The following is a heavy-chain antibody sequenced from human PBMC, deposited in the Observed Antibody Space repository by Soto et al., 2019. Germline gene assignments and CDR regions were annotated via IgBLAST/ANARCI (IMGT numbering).Heavy chain of an antibody. CDR3: ARQAYFGSGTYYYDY. V-gene: IGHV5-51*01. CDR1: GYNFISYW. Sequence: GESLKISCKASGYNFISYWIAWVRQMPGKGLEWMGIIYPGDSDATYSPSFEGQVTFSVDKSITTAYLQWISLKASDTAMYYCARQAYFGSGTYYYDYWGQGTQVTVLL. CDR2: IYPGDSDA. J-gene: IGHJ4*02. D-gene: IGHD3-10*01.